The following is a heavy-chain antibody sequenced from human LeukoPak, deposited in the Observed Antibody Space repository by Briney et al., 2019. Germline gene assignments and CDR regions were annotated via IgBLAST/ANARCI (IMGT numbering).Heavy chain of an antibody. CDR1: GYTFTSYD. CDR2: IIPIFGTA. D-gene: IGHD6-19*01. CDR3: AREGIAVAGTFGY. V-gene: IGHV1-69*13. J-gene: IGHJ4*02. Sequence: ASVKVSCKASGYTFTSYDITWVRQAPGQGLEWMGGIIPIFGTANYAQKFQGRVTITADESTSTAYMELSSLRSEDTAVYYCAREGIAVAGTFGYWGQGTLVTVSS.